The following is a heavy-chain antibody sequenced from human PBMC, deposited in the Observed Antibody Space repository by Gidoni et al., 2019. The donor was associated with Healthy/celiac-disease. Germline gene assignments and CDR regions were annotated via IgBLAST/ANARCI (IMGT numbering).Heavy chain of an antibody. CDR2: IYTSGST. Sequence: QVQLQESGPGLVKPSETLSLTCTVSGCSISSYYWSWIRQPAGKGLEWIGRIYTSGSTNYNPSLKSRVTMSVDTSKNQFSLKLSSVTAADTAVYYCARARGYSGYDSEGYWFDPWGQGTLVTVSS. CDR1: GCSISSYY. CDR3: ARARGYSGYDSEGYWFDP. V-gene: IGHV4-4*07. J-gene: IGHJ5*02. D-gene: IGHD5-12*01.